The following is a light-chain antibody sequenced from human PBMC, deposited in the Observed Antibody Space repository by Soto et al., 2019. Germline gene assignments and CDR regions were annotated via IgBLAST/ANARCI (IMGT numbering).Light chain of an antibody. J-gene: IGKJ5*01. Sequence: EIVMTQSPATLSVSPGERATLSCRASQSVSRYLAWYQQKPGQAPRLLIYGASNRATGIPDRFSGSGSGTDFTLTISCLQSEDFATYYCQQYYSYPITFGQGTRLEI. CDR3: QQYYSYPIT. CDR2: GAS. V-gene: IGKV3D-15*01. CDR1: QSVSRY.